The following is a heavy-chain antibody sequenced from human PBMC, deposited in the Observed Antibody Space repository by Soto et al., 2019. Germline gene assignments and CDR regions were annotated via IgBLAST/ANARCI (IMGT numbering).Heavy chain of an antibody. CDR1: GFTFSDYY. CDR2: ISSSGSTI. D-gene: IGHD5-12*01. CDR3: ASLALDIVATTPEFDY. Sequence: QVQLVESGGGLVKPGGSLRLSCAASGFTFSDYYMSWIRQAPGKGLEWVSSISSSGSTIYYADSVKGRFTISRDNAKNSLYLQMNSLRAEDTAVYYCASLALDIVATTPEFDYWGQGTLVTVSS. V-gene: IGHV3-11*01. J-gene: IGHJ4*02.